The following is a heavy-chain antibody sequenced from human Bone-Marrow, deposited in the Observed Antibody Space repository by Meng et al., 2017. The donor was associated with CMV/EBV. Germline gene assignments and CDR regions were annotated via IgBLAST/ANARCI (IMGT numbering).Heavy chain of an antibody. V-gene: IGHV4-59*08. D-gene: IGHD3-10*01. CDR3: VRRVSGSSFRDY. CDR2: IYYSGST. Sequence: SETLSLTCTVSGGSISSYYWSWIRQPPGKGLEWIGYIYYSGSTNYNPSLKSRVTISVDTSKNQFSLKVDSVTAADTAVYYCVRRVSGSSFRDYWGQGTLVTVSS. J-gene: IGHJ4*02. CDR1: GGSISSYY.